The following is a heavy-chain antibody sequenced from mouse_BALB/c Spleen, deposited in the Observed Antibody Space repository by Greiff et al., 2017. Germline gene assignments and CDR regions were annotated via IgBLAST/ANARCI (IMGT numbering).Heavy chain of an antibody. CDR1: GFTFSDYY. CDR2: ISDGGSYT. V-gene: IGHV5-4*02. Sequence: VVESGGGLVKPGGSLKLSCAASGFTFSDYYMYRVRQTPEKRLEWVATISDGGSYTYYPDSVKGRFTISRDNAKNNLYLQMSSLKSEDTAMYYCERGLPKGAMDYWGQGTSVTVSS. CDR3: ERGLPKGAMDY. J-gene: IGHJ4*01. D-gene: IGHD5-5*01.